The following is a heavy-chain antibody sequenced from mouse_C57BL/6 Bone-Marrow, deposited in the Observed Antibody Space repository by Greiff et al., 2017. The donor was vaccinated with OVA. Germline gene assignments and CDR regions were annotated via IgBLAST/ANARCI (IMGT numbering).Heavy chain of an antibody. CDR3: ARHFGGGFAY. CDR2: ISNGGGST. CDR1: GFTFSDYY. V-gene: IGHV5-12*01. J-gene: IGHJ3*01. Sequence: EVKVVESGGGLVQPGGSLKLSCAASGFTFSDYYMYWVRQTPEKRLEWVAYISNGGGSTYYPDTVKGRFTISRDNAKNTLYLQMSRLKSEDTAMYYCARHFGGGFAYWGQGTLVTVSA.